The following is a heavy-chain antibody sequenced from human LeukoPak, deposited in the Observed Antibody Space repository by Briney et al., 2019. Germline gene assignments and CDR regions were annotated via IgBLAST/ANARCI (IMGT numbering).Heavy chain of an antibody. J-gene: IGHJ4*02. CDR2: ISPSSSYI. CDR1: GFSFSSYA. CDR3: ARVVTYYSDSGYALDF. Sequence: GGTLRLSCAASGFSFSSYAVNWVRQAPGKGLEWVSSISPSSSYIHYADSAKGRFTISRDDAKNSLYLQMSSLRAEDTAVYYCARVVTYYSDSGYALDFWGQGALVTVSA. D-gene: IGHD3-22*01. V-gene: IGHV3-21*01.